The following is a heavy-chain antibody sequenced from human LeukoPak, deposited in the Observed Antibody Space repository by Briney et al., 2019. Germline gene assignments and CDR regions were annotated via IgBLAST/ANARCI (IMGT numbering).Heavy chain of an antibody. V-gene: IGHV3-30*04. CDR2: ISYDGSNK. D-gene: IGHD4-17*01. CDR3: ARPNVLYDYGDYGLFDY. J-gene: IGHJ4*02. Sequence: GRSLRHSCAASGFTFSSYAMHWVRQAPGKGLEWVAVISYDGSNKYYADSVKGRFTISRDNSKNTLYLQMNSLRAEDTAVYYCARPNVLYDYGDYGLFDYWGQGTLVTVSS. CDR1: GFTFSSYA.